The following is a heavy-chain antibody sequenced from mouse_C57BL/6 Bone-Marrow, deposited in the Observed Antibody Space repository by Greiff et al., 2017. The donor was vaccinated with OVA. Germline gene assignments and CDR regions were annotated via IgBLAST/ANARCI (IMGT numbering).Heavy chain of an antibody. CDR1: GYTFTSYW. V-gene: IGHV1-55*01. CDR2: IYPGSGST. D-gene: IGHD1-1*01. CDR3: ARPSGSSQAWFAY. Sequence: QVHVKQSGAELVKPGASVKMSCKASGYTFTSYWITWVKQRPGQGLEWIGDIYPGSGSTNYNEKFKSKATLTVDTSSSTAYMQLSSLTSEDSAVYYCARPSGSSQAWFAYWGQGTLVTVSA. J-gene: IGHJ3*01.